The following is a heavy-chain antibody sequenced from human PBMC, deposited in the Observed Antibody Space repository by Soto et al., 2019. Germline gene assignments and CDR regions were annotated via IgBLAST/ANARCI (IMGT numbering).Heavy chain of an antibody. CDR2: TDHSGNA. J-gene: IGHJ6*02. CDR1: GNSISSGSY. Sequence: SETLSLTCDVSGNSISSGSYWGWIRQPPGKGLEWIGTTDHSGNAYYNPSLKSRVTISIDPSKSQFSLKVLSVTAADTAVYYCARVPGYSSSWSRIYYGMDVWGQGTTVTVSS. CDR3: ARVPGYSSSWSRIYYGMDV. D-gene: IGHD6-13*01. V-gene: IGHV4-38-2*01.